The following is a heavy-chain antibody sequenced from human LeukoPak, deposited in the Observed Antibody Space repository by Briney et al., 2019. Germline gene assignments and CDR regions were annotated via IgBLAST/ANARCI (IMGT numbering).Heavy chain of an antibody. CDR2: MYGGGST. V-gene: IGHV3-53*01. J-gene: IGHJ4*02. CDR1: GFTVTGYY. Sequence: RGSLRLSCAAAGFTVTGYYMSWVRPDPGEGREWVSIMYGGGSTCYAESVTGRCTISRDNSENTLSLQMNSLRVEDTAVYYCAKGPVSAIVGATTLDYWGQGTLVTVSS. D-gene: IGHD1-26*01. CDR3: AKGPVSAIVGATTLDY.